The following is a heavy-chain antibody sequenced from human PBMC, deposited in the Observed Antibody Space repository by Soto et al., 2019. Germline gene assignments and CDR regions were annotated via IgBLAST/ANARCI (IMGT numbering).Heavy chain of an antibody. CDR1: GFTFDEYA. D-gene: IGHD4-17*01. CDR3: AKDTLYGGNYYYYYMDV. J-gene: IGHJ6*03. V-gene: IGHV3-9*01. CDR2: ISWSSGSV. Sequence: EVQLVESGGGLVQPGGSLRLSCAVSGFTFDEYAMHWVRQAPGKGLEWVSGISWSSGSVGYANSVKGRFTISRDNAKNSLYLQMNSLRAEDTALYYCAKDTLYGGNYYYYYMDVWGKGTAVTVSS.